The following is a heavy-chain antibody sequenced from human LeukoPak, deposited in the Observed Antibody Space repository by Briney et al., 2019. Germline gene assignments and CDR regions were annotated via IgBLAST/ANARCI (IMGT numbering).Heavy chain of an antibody. V-gene: IGHV3-30*03. Sequence: GGSLRLSCAASGTTFTIAGMHWVRQVPGKGLEWVAVISSDGRNIYYADSVKGRFTISRDNSKNTLYLQMNSLRAEDTAVYYCARGPRPRYYYDSSGYTDYWGQGTLVTVSS. CDR1: GTTFTIAG. J-gene: IGHJ4*02. D-gene: IGHD3-22*01. CDR2: ISSDGRNI. CDR3: ARGPRPRYYYDSSGYTDY.